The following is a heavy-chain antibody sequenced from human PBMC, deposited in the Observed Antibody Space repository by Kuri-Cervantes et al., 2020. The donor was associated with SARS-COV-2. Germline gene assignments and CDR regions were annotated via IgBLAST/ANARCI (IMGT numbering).Heavy chain of an antibody. Sequence: ASVKVSCKAPETTFPNYDINWVRQAPGQGLEWMGWISAYNGNTNYAQKLQGRVTMTTDTSTSTAYMELRSLRSDDTAVYYCARNPGVGGFDWLLKAGYYYCYMDVWGKGTTVTVSS. CDR1: ETTFPNYD. J-gene: IGHJ6*03. D-gene: IGHD3-9*01. CDR3: ARNPGVGGFDWLLKAGYYYCYMDV. CDR2: ISAYNGNT. V-gene: IGHV1-18*01.